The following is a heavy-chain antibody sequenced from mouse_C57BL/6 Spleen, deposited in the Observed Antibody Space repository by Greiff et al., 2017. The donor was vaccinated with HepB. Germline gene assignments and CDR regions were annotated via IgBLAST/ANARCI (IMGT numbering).Heavy chain of an antibody. CDR1: GFTFSSYT. J-gene: IGHJ2*01. V-gene: IGHV5-9*01. CDR3: ARQLTGSFFDY. Sequence: EVQGVESGGGLVKPGGSLKLSCAASGFTFSSYTMSWVRQTPEKRLEWVATISGGGGNTYYPDSVKGRFTISRDNAKNTLYLQMSSLRSEDTALYYCARQLTGSFFDYWGQGTTLTVSS. CDR2: ISGGGGNT. D-gene: IGHD4-1*01.